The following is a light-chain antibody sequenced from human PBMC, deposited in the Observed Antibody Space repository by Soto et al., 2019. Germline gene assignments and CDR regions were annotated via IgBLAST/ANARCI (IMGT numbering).Light chain of an antibody. Sequence: EIVLTRSPGTLSLSPGERATLSCRASQSVSSSYLAWYQQKPGQAPRLLIYGASSRATGIPDRFSGSGSGTDFTLTISRLGPEDFGVYYCQQYGSSPRTFGQGSKVDIK. CDR2: GAS. V-gene: IGKV3-20*01. CDR1: QSVSSSY. CDR3: QQYGSSPRT. J-gene: IGKJ1*01.